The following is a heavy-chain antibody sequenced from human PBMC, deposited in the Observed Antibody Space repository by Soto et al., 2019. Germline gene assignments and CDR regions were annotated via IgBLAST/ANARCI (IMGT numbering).Heavy chain of an antibody. CDR2: FSASSENT. J-gene: IGHJ4*02. D-gene: IGHD6-13*01. V-gene: IGHV3-23*01. CDR3: AKAREQQWVRLPFDH. Sequence: EVQLLESGGGLVQPGGSLRLSCVGSGFFFSSYTMTWVRQAPGKGLEWVSSFSASSENTYYADSVRGRFTISRDNSKNTLFLQMTSLTAEDTAMYYCAKAREQQWVRLPFDHWGQGILVIVSS. CDR1: GFFFSSYT.